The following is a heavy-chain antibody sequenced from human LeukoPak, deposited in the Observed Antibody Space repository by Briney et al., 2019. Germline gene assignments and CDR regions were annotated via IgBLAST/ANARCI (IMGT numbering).Heavy chain of an antibody. D-gene: IGHD3-16*01. CDR1: GFVVSNHY. V-gene: IGHV3-66*01. Sequence: GGSLRLSCAASGFVVSNHYMSWVRQAPGKGLFWVSGINSGGSTHDADSVKARFSISRDESRNTLILEMKSLRVEDTAVYYCARDRLTGSFDSWGQGVRVTVSS. J-gene: IGHJ4*02. CDR2: INSGGST. CDR3: ARDRLTGSFDS.